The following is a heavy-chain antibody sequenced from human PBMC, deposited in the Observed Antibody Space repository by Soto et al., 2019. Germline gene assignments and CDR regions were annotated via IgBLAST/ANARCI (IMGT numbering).Heavy chain of an antibody. J-gene: IGHJ3*02. CDR1: GFTFSSYA. CDR2: ISGDGSGT. D-gene: IGHD3-10*01. Sequence: EVQLLESGGGLVQPGGSPRLSCAASGFTFSSYAMSWVRQAPGKGLEWVSAISGDGSGTNYADFVEGRFTISRDNAKNTLYLQMSSLRAEDTAVYYCIRDYGEPGSTNAFDIWGQGTVVTVSS. CDR3: IRDYGEPGSTNAFDI. V-gene: IGHV3-23*01.